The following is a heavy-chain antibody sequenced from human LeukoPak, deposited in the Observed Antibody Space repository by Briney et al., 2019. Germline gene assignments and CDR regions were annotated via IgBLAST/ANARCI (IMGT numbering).Heavy chain of an antibody. V-gene: IGHV4-59*01. D-gene: IGHD3-16*02. J-gene: IGHJ4*02. CDR2: IYYSGST. CDR3: ARVTRDYVWGSYRPYYFDY. CDR1: GGSISSYY. Sequence: PSETLSLTCTGSGGSISSYYWSWIRQPPGKGLEWIGYIYYSGSTNYNPSLKSRVTISVDTSKNQFSLKLSSVTAADTAVYYCARVTRDYVWGSYRPYYFDYWGQGTLVTVSS.